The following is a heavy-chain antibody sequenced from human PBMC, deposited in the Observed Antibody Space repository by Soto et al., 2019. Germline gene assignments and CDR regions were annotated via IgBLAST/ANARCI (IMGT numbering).Heavy chain of an antibody. Sequence: GGSLRLSCAASGFTVISNYMIFFRQAPFKWLEWVSVIYSGGSTYYADSVKGRFTISRDNSKNTLYLQMNSLRAEDTAVYYCARDNYSYGYARTLSPSFDYWGQGTLVTVSS. D-gene: IGHD5-18*01. CDR3: ARDNYSYGYARTLSPSFDY. CDR2: IYSGGST. CDR1: GFTVISNY. V-gene: IGHV3-53*01. J-gene: IGHJ4*02.